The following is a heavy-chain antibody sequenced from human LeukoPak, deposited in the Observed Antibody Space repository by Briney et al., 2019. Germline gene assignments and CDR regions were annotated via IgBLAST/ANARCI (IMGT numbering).Heavy chain of an antibody. CDR3: ARDLSYGDYEYYYGMDV. V-gene: IGHV3-30-3*01. Sequence: PGRSLRLSCAASGFTFSSYAMHWARQAPGRGLEWVAVISYDGSNKYYADSVKGRFTISRDNSKNTLYLQMNSLRAEDTAVYYCARDLSYGDYEYYYGMDVWGQGTTVTVSS. J-gene: IGHJ6*02. CDR1: GFTFSSYA. D-gene: IGHD4-17*01. CDR2: ISYDGSNK.